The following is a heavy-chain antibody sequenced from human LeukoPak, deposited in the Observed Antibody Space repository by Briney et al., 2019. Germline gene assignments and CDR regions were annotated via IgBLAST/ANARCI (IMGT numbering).Heavy chain of an antibody. CDR3: VSLTTATGESAFDI. J-gene: IGHJ3*02. CDR1: RFIFSTYW. Sequence: GGSLRLSCTASRFIFSTYWMHWVRHAPGKGLVWVSSIYTSGTPTRYADSVKGRFTISRDNAKNTLYLQMDSLRAEDTGVYYCVSLTTATGESAFDIWGQGTMVTVSS. D-gene: IGHD4-17*01. V-gene: IGHV3-74*01. CDR2: IYTSGTPT.